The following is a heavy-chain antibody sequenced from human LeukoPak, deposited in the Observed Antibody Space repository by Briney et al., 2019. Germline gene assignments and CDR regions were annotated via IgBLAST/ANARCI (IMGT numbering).Heavy chain of an antibody. CDR3: AKGYYDKPRGYFDY. CDR2: ISWNSGSI. J-gene: IGHJ4*02. D-gene: IGHD3-22*01. V-gene: IGHV3-9*01. Sequence: GGSLRLSCAASGFTFSSYWMHWVRQAPGKGLEGVSGISWNSGSIGYADSVKGRFTISRDNAKNSLYLQMNSLRAEDTALYYCAKGYYDKPRGYFDYWGQGTLVTVSS. CDR1: GFTFSSYW.